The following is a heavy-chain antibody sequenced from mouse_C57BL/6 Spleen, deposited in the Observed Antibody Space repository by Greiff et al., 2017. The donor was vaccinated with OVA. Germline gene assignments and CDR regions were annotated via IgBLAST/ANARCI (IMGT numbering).Heavy chain of an antibody. CDR3: ARFSNFYYFDY. CDR1: GYSFTGYY. CDR2: INPSTGGT. Sequence: EVQLVESGPELVKPGASVKISCKASGYSFTGYYMNWVKQSPEKSLEWIGEINPSTGGTTYNQKFKAKATLTVDKSSSTAYMQLKSLTSEDSAVYYCARFSNFYYFDYWGQGTTLTVSS. V-gene: IGHV1-42*01. J-gene: IGHJ2*01. D-gene: IGHD2-5*01.